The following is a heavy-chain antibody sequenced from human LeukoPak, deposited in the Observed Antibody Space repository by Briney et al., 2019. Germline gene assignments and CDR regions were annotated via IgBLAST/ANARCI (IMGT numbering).Heavy chain of an antibody. Sequence: PSETLSLTCTVSVGSITGYYWTWIRQPAGKGLEWIGRIYSSRTASYNPSLESRVTTSLHTSRNQFSLRIPSMPAADTAVYYCARGTDMTSVAAYYSFTHWGQGILVSDPS. V-gene: IGHV4-4*07. D-gene: IGHD4-11*01. CDR3: ARGTDMTSVAAYYSFTH. J-gene: IGHJ4*02. CDR2: IYSSRTA. CDR1: VGSITGYY.